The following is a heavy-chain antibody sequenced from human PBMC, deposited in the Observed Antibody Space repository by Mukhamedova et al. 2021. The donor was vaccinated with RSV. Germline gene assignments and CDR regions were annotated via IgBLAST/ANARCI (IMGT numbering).Heavy chain of an antibody. J-gene: IGHJ4*02. CDR3: ARGAYYDFWSGSVGLDY. CDR1: G. D-gene: IGHD3-3*01. CDR2: IWYDGSNK. V-gene: IGHV3-33*01. Sequence: GMHWVRQAPGKGLEWVAVIWYDGSNKYYADSVKGRFTISRDNSKNTLYLQMNSLRAEDTAVYYCARGAYYDFWSGSVGLDYWGQGTL.